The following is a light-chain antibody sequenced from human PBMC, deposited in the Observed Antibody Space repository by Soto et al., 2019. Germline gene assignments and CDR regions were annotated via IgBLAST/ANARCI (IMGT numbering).Light chain of an antibody. J-gene: IGKJ5*01. CDR2: GAS. CDR3: QQYNNWPFS. CDR1: QSVSSN. Sequence: EIVMTQSPATLSVSPGERATLSCRASQSVSSNLAWYQQKPGQAPRLLFYGASTGATGLPARFSGSGPGTEFTLTINSLQAEDCAVYYCQQYNNWPFSFGQGTRLEI. V-gene: IGKV3-15*01.